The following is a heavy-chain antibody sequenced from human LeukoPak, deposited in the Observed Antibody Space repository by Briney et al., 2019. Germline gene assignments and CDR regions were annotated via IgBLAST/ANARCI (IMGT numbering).Heavy chain of an antibody. CDR1: GGSISSYY. D-gene: IGHD3-22*01. CDR2: TYYSGST. CDR3: ARVYYYDSSGYYYYYYGMDV. V-gene: IGHV4-59*01. Sequence: PSETLSLTCTVSGGSISSYYWSWIRQPPGKGLEWIGYTYYSGSTNYNPSLKSRVTISVDTSKNQFSLKLSSVTAADTAVYYCARVYYYDSSGYYYYYYGMDVWGQGTTVTVSS. J-gene: IGHJ6*02.